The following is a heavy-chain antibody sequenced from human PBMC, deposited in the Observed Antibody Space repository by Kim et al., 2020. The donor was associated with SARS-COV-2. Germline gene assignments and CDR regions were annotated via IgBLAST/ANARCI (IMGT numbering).Heavy chain of an antibody. CDR3: ATGLLDLTESDWYFDF. J-gene: IGHJ2*01. Sequence: GGSLRLSCAASGFTFSIYNMNWVRQAPGKGLEWVSCIGSPGSHIYYADSVKGRFTISRDNAKNSLYLQMNSLRAEDTGVYYCATGLLDLTESDWYFDFWGRGTLVTVSS. CDR1: GFTFSIYN. CDR2: IGSPGSHI. D-gene: IGHD1-1*01. V-gene: IGHV3-21*06.